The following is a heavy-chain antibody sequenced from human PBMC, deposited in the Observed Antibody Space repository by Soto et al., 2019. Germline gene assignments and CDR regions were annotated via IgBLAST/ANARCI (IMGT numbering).Heavy chain of an antibody. J-gene: IGHJ4*02. CDR1: GGSFSGYY. D-gene: IGHD6-6*01. CDR3: ARVIAAPGYFDY. V-gene: IGHV4-34*01. Sequence: SETLSLTCAVYGGSFSGYYWSWIRQPPGKGLEWIGEINHSGSTNYNPSLKSRVTISVDTSKNQFSLKLSYVTAADTAVYYCARVIAAPGYFDYWGQGTLVTVSS. CDR2: INHSGST.